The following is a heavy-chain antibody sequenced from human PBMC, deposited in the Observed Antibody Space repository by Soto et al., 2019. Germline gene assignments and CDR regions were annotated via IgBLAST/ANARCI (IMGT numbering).Heavy chain of an antibody. Sequence: EVQLAESGGGMVQPGGSLRLSCVASGFTFSSYDMHWVRQAPGKGLEYVSSISSNGGTTYYGNSVKGRFTISRDNSKNTLYLQMGSLRAEDIAVYYSVRRVSANYDYWGQGTLVTVSS. D-gene: IGHD1-7*01. V-gene: IGHV3-64*01. CDR3: VRRVSANYDY. J-gene: IGHJ4*02. CDR2: ISSNGGTT. CDR1: GFTFSSYD.